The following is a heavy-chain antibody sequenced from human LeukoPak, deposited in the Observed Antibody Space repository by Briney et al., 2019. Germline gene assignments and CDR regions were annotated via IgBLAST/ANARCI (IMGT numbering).Heavy chain of an antibody. V-gene: IGHV4-4*07. J-gene: IGHJ6*03. Sequence: SETLSLTCTVSGGSISSYYWSWIRQPAGKGLEWIGRIYTSGSTNYNPSLKSRVTMSVDTSKNQFSLKLSSVTAADTAVYYCARVTRVRGVSATLYYYYMDVWGKGTTVTISS. CDR2: IYTSGST. CDR1: GGSISSYY. D-gene: IGHD3-10*01. CDR3: ARVTRVRGVSATLYYYYMDV.